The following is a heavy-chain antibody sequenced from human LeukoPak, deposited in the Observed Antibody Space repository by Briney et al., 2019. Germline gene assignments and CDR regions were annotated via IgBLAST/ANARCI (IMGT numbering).Heavy chain of an antibody. CDR2: IYYSGST. CDR1: GGSISRSSYY. Sequence: PSETLSLTCTVSGGSISRSSYYWGWIRQPPGKGLERIGNIYYSGSTYYNPSLKSRVTISVDTSKNQFSLKLSSVTAADTAVYYCASPKWLDAFDVWGQGTMVTVSS. V-gene: IGHV4-39*07. J-gene: IGHJ3*01. D-gene: IGHD3-22*01. CDR3: ASPKWLDAFDV.